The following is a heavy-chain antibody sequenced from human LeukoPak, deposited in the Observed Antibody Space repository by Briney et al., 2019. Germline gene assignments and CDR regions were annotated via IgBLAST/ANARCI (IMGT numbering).Heavy chain of an antibody. V-gene: IGHV2-5*02. CDR3: AHRRVTTSSEWFDP. CDR1: GFSFNSSAVG. CDR2: IYWDDDK. J-gene: IGHJ5*02. D-gene: IGHD3-22*01. Sequence: ESGPTLVKPAQTLTLTCTFSGFSFNSSAVGVGWIRQPPGKALEWLALIYWDDDKHYSASLKSRLTITRDTSNNQVVLTMTNMDTVDTGTYYCAHRRVTTSSEWFDPWGQGTLVTVSS.